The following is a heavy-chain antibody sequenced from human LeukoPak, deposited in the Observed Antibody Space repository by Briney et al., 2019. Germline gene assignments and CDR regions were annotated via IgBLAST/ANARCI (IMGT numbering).Heavy chain of an antibody. CDR2: INPNSGGT. Sequence: RASVKVSCKASGYTFTGYYMHWVRQAPGQGLEWMGWINPNSGGTNYAQKFQGRVTMTRDTSISTAYMELSRLRSDDTAVYYCAREHFYDSSGSVVGFDYWGQGTLVTVSS. CDR1: GYTFTGYY. V-gene: IGHV1-2*02. J-gene: IGHJ4*02. D-gene: IGHD3-22*01. CDR3: AREHFYDSSGSVVGFDY.